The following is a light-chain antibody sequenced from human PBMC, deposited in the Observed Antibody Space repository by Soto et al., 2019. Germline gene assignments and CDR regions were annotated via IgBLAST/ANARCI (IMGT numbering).Light chain of an antibody. Sequence: IPLTQSPSTLSSSVGDRVTLTCRASQSISRWLAWYKQKPGKVPKLLIYKASGLNSGVPSRFRGSGSGTEFTLTISSLQPDDFETYYCQQYNDYPWTFGQGTKVDIK. CDR2: KAS. CDR3: QQYNDYPWT. V-gene: IGKV1-5*03. J-gene: IGKJ1*01. CDR1: QSISRW.